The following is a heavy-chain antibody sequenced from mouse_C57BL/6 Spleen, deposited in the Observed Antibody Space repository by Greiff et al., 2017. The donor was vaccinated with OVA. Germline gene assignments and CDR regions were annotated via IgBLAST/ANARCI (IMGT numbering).Heavy chain of an antibody. D-gene: IGHD1-1*01. CDR2: INPNYGTT. V-gene: IGHV1-39*01. CDR3: ARIYYYGSSYDWYFDV. CDR1: GYSFTDYS. Sequence: VQLKQSGPELVKPGASVKISCKASGYSFTDYSMNWVKQSNGKSLEWIGVINPNYGTTSYNQKFKGKATLTVDQSSSTAYMQLNSLTSEDSAVYYCARIYYYGSSYDWYFDVWGTGTTVTVSS. J-gene: IGHJ1*03.